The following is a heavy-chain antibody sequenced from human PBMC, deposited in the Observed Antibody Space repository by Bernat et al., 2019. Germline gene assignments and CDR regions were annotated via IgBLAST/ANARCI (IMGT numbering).Heavy chain of an antibody. CDR1: GFTFSSYG. V-gene: IGHV3-30*18. CDR2: ISYDGSNK. CDR3: AKPGLEWRVAGTPFEY. D-gene: IGHD6-19*01. Sequence: QVQLVESGGGVVQPGRSLRLSCAASGFTFSSYGMHWVRQAPGKGLEWVAVISYDGSNKYYADSVKGRFTISRDNSKNTLYLQMNSLRAEDTAVYYCAKPGLEWRVAGTPFEYWGQGTLVTVSS. J-gene: IGHJ4*02.